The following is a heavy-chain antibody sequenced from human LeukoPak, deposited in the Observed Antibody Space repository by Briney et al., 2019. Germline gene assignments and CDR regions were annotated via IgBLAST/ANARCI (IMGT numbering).Heavy chain of an antibody. J-gene: IGHJ4*02. CDR1: GFTFSSYG. V-gene: IGHV3-33*01. D-gene: IGHD3-10*01. Sequence: PGRSLRLSCAASGFTFSSYGMHWVRQAPGKGLEWVAVIWYDGSNKYYADSVKGRFTISRDNSKNTLYLQMNSLRAEDTAVYYCARDLGGYYGSGSLGPLDYWGQGTLVTVSS. CDR2: IWYDGSNK. CDR3: ARDLGGYYGSGSLGPLDY.